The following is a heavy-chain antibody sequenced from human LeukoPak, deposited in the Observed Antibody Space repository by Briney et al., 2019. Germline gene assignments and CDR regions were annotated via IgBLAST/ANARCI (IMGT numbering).Heavy chain of an antibody. V-gene: IGHV4-34*01. CDR2: INHSGST. CDR3: ARGGMGYSYHQGHYYYYGMDV. CDR1: GGSFSGYY. J-gene: IGHJ6*02. Sequence: SETLSLTCAVYGGSFSGYYWSRIRQPPGKGLEWIGEINHSGSTNYNPSLKSRVTISVDTSKNQFSLKLSSVTAADTAVYYCARGGMGYSYHQGHYYYYGMDVWGQGTTVTVSS. D-gene: IGHD5-18*01.